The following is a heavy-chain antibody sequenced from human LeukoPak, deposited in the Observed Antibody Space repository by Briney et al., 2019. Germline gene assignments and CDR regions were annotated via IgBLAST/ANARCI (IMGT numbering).Heavy chain of an antibody. D-gene: IGHD5-12*01. CDR1: GASMNGYV. CDR3: ARWASGYSSREGFDY. J-gene: IGHJ4*02. Sequence: SETLSLTCTVSGASMNGYVWSWIRQPAGKGLEWIGRIYSSGNTNYNPSLKSRVIMSVDMSKNQFSLNLKSVTAADTAVFYCARWASGYSSREGFDYWGQGALVIVSS. CDR2: IYSSGNT. V-gene: IGHV4-4*07.